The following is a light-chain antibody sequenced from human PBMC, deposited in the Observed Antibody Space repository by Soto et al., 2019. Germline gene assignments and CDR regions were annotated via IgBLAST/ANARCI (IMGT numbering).Light chain of an antibody. V-gene: IGLV2-23*01. CDR3: CSYAGSSSVV. CDR2: EDS. Sequence: QSALTQPASVSGSPGQSITISCTGTSSDVGSYNLVSWYQQHPGKAPKLMIYEDSKRPSGVSNRFSGSKSGNTASLTISGLHAEDEADYYCCSYAGSSSVVFGGGTKVTVL. CDR1: SSDVGSYNL. J-gene: IGLJ2*01.